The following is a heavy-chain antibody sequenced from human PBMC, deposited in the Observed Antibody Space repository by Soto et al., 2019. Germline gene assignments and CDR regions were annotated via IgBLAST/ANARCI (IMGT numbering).Heavy chain of an antibody. V-gene: IGHV3-53*04. D-gene: IGHD2-15*01. Sequence: EVQLVESGGGLVQPGGSLRLSCAASGFTVSSNYMSWVRQAPGKGLEWVSVIYSGGSTYYADSVKGRFTISRHNSKNTLYLQMNSRRAEDTAVYYWARTGLYCSGGSCTMGGDYWGQGTLVTVSS. CDR2: IYSGGST. CDR1: GFTVSSNY. CDR3: ARTGLYCSGGSCTMGGDY. J-gene: IGHJ4*02.